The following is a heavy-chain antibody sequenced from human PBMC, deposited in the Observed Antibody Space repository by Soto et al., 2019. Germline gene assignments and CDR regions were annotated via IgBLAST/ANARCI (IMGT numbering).Heavy chain of an antibody. D-gene: IGHD3-3*01. J-gene: IGHJ4*02. Sequence: GGSLILSCAASGFIFSSYGMHWVRQAPGKGLEWVAVISYDGSNKYYADSVKGRFTISRDNSKNTLYLQMNSLRAEDTAVYYCTIGESEQPPFVYWGQGTLVAV. CDR1: GFIFSSYG. CDR3: TIGESEQPPFVY. V-gene: IGHV3-30*03. CDR2: ISYDGSNK.